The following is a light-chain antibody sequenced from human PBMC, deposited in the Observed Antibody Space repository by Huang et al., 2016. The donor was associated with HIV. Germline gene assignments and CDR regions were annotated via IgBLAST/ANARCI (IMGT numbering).Light chain of an antibody. CDR1: QSLLYSLNNKNY. CDR3: QQYYQNPQT. Sequence: IVMTQSPDSLSVSPGERATIDCKSSQSLLYSLNNKNYLAWFQQKPGRPPQLLLYWASTRESGIPERFSGSGSGTDFTLTINNLQPEDVATYYCQQYYQNPQTFGQGT. J-gene: IGKJ5*01. CDR2: WAS. V-gene: IGKV4-1*01.